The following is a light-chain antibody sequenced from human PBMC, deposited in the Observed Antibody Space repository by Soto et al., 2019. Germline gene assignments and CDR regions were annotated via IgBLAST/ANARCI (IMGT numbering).Light chain of an antibody. V-gene: IGKV3-15*01. Sequence: EIVLTQSPGTLSLSPVERATLSCRASQSVSSNLAWYQQKPGQAPRLLIYGASTRATGIPARFSGSGSGTEFTLTISSLQSEDFAVYYCQQYNNWPITFGQGTRLEIK. CDR3: QQYNNWPIT. J-gene: IGKJ5*01. CDR2: GAS. CDR1: QSVSSN.